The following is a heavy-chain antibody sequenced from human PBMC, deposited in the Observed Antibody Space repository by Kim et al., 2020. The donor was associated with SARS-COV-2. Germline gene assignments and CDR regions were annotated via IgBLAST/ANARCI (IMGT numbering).Heavy chain of an antibody. J-gene: IGHJ5*02. V-gene: IGHV1-46*01. CDR1: GYTFTSYY. D-gene: IGHD2-2*01. CDR2: INPSGGST. Sequence: ASVKVSCKASGYTFTSYYMHWVRQAPGQGLEWMGIINPSGGSTSYAQKFQGRVTMTRDTSTSTVYMELSSLRSEDTAVYYCARGDIVVVPAAKSWFDPWGQGTLVTVSS. CDR3: ARGDIVVVPAAKSWFDP.